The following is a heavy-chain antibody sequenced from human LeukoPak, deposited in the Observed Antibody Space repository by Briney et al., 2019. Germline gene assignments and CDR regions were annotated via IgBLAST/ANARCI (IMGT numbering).Heavy chain of an antibody. CDR3: ARGRVVVVAANNWFDP. J-gene: IGHJ5*02. V-gene: IGHV4-34*01. CDR1: GGSFSGYY. D-gene: IGHD2-15*01. Sequence: PSETLSLTCAVYGGSFSGYYWSWIRQPPGKGLEWIGEINYSGSTNYNPSLKSRVTISVDTSKNQFSLKLSSVTAADTAVYYCARGRVVVVAANNWFDPWGQGTLVTVSS. CDR2: INYSGST.